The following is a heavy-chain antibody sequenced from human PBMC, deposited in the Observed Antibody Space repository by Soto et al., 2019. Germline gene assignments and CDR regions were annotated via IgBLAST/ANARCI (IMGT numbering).Heavy chain of an antibody. Sequence: GGSLRLSCAASGFTFSSYGMHWVRQAPGKGLEWVAVISYDGSNKYYADSVKGRFTISRNNSKNTLYLQMNSLRAEDTAVYYCAKLAVGHCSSTSCPGDDAFDIWGQGTMVTVSS. CDR3: AKLAVGHCSSTSCPGDDAFDI. J-gene: IGHJ3*02. D-gene: IGHD2-2*01. CDR2: ISYDGSNK. V-gene: IGHV3-30*18. CDR1: GFTFSSYG.